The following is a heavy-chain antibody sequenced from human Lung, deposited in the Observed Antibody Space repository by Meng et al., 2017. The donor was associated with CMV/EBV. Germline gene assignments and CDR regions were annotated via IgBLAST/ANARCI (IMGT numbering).Heavy chain of an antibody. J-gene: IGHJ5*02. CDR3: ARGYCSGGSCPVFDP. V-gene: IGHV1-8*01. Sequence: AEVKKPGASVKVSCKASGYTFTSYDINWVRLATGQGLEWMGWTNPNSGNTGYAQKFQGRVTMTRNTSISTAYMELSSLRSEDTAVYYCARGYCSGGSCPVFDPWGQGTLVTVSS. CDR2: TNPNSGNT. CDR1: GYTFTSYD. D-gene: IGHD2-15*01.